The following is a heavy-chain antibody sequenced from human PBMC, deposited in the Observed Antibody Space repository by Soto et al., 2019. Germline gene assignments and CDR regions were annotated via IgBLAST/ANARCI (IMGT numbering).Heavy chain of an antibody. Sequence: QVQLVQSGAEVKKPGASVKVSCKASGYTFTSYGISWVRQAPGQGLEWMGWISAYNGNTNYAQKLQGRVTMTTDTSTSTAYMELRSLRSDDTAVYYCARDPSVVVVAATEHDAFDIWGQGTMVTVSS. CDR2: ISAYNGNT. CDR3: ARDPSVVVVAATEHDAFDI. CDR1: GYTFTSYG. J-gene: IGHJ3*02. D-gene: IGHD2-15*01. V-gene: IGHV1-18*01.